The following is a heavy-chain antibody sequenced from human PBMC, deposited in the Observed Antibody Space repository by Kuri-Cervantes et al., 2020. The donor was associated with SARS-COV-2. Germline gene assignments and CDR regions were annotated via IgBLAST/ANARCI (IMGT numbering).Heavy chain of an antibody. D-gene: IGHD5-18*01. CDR3: AKVEGYSYGYYYYGMDV. CDR2: IKQDGSEK. V-gene: IGHV3-7*02. J-gene: IGHJ6*02. CDR1: GFTFSSYW. Sequence: GGSLRLSCAASGFTFSSYWMSWVRQAPGKGLEWVANIKQDGSEKYYADSVKGRFTISRDNSKNTLYLQMNSLRAEDTAVYYCAKVEGYSYGYYYYGMDVWGQGTTVTVSS.